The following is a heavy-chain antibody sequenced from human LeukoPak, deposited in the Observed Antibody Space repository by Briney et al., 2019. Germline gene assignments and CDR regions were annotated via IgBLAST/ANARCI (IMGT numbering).Heavy chain of an antibody. CDR1: GYSFTTYW. Sequence: GESVRIACKGSGYSFTTYWISWVRQMPGKGLEWMGRIDPSDSYTNYSPSFQGHVTISADKSISTAYLQWSSLKASDTAIYYCARHPSLEVVSQDHWFDPWGQGTLVTVSS. CDR2: IDPSDSYT. J-gene: IGHJ5*02. V-gene: IGHV5-10-1*01. CDR3: ARHPSLEVVSQDHWFDP. D-gene: IGHD3-22*01.